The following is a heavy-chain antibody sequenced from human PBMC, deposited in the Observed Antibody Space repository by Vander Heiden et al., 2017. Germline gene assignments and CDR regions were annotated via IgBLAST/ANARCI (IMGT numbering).Heavy chain of an antibody. V-gene: IGHV3-11*01. CDR3: ASGPYYYGSGSHSN. Sequence: QVQLVESGGGLVKPGGSLRLSCAASGFSFSDHYMSWIRQAPGKGLEWVSYISSNGSIIKYADFAKGRLTISRDNTKKSLFLQMNSLRPEDTAVYYCASGPYYYGSGSHSNWGQGTLVTVSS. CDR2: ISSNGSII. J-gene: IGHJ4*02. CDR1: GFSFSDHY. D-gene: IGHD3-10*01.